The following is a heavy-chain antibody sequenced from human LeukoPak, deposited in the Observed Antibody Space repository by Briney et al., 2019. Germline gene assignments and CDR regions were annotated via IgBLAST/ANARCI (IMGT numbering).Heavy chain of an antibody. D-gene: IGHD3-22*01. Sequence: PGGSLRLSCAASGFSFSSYAMSWVRQAPGKGLEWVSAISGSGGSTYYADSVKGRFTISRDNSKNTLYLQMNSLRAEDTAVYYCAKGGITIIVVVIIYYFDYWGQGTLVTVSS. CDR3: AKGGITIIVVVIIYYFDY. J-gene: IGHJ4*02. CDR2: ISGSGGST. CDR1: GFSFSSYA. V-gene: IGHV3-23*01.